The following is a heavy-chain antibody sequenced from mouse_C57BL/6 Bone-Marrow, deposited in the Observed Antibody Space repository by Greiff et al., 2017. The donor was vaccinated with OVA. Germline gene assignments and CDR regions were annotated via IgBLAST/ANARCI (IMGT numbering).Heavy chain of an antibody. CDR1: GYSITSGYD. J-gene: IGHJ1*03. CDR3: ARDLGSNYPYWYFDV. Sequence: VQLQQSGPGMVKPSQSLSLTCTVTGYSITSGYDWHWIRHFPGNKLEWMGYISYSGSTNYNPSLKSRISITHDTSKNHFFLKLNSVTTEDTATYYCARDLGSNYPYWYFDVWGTGTTVTVSS. V-gene: IGHV3-1*01. CDR2: ISYSGST. D-gene: IGHD2-5*01.